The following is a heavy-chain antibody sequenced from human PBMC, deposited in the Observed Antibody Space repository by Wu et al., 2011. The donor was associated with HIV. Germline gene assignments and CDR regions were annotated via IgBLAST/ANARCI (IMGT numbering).Heavy chain of an antibody. CDR2: MNPDSGKT. V-gene: IGHV1-8*01. D-gene: IGHD6-13*01. CDR3: ARVPRESSTLGY. J-gene: IGHJ4*02. Sequence: QVQLVQSGAEVKKPGASVKVSCRASGYAFSTFDVNWVRQATGQGLEWMGWMNPDSGKTDYAQKFQGRITMTRDTSISTAYMELSSLTSDDTAIYYCARVPRESSTLGYWGQGTLVTVS. CDR1: GYAFSTFD.